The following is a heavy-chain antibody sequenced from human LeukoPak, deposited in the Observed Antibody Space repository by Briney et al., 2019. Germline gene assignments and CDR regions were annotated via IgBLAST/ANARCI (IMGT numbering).Heavy chain of an antibody. CDR3: ARVVVTPWYFDY. Sequence: GGSLRLSCAASGFTFSSYAMSWIRQAPGKGLEWVSYISSSSSYTNYADSVKGRFTISRDNAKNSLYLQMNSLRAEDTAVYYCARVVVTPWYFDYWGQGTLVTVSS. V-gene: IGHV3-11*06. D-gene: IGHD3-22*01. CDR2: ISSSSSYT. J-gene: IGHJ4*02. CDR1: GFTFSSYA.